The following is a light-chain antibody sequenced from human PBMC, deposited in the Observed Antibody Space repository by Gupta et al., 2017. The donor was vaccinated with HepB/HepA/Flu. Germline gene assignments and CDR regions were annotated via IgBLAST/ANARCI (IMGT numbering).Light chain of an antibody. J-gene: IGLJ3*02. CDR2: YDS. V-gene: IGLV3-21*04. Sequence: SYVLTPPPSVSVAPGKTAIITCGGNNIGSKSVHWYQQKPGQAPVVVMYYDSDRPSGIPERFSGSNSGNTATLXIXRVEAGXGADYYCQVWDTSSEVFGGGTKLTVL. CDR1: NIGSKS. CDR3: QVWDTSSEV.